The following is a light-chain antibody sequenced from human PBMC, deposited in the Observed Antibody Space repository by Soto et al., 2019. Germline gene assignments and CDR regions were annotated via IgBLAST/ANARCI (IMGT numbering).Light chain of an antibody. CDR1: SGSVASNY. CDR3: QSYDRSSLHV. Sequence: NFMLTQPHSVSESPGKTVTISCTGSSGSVASNYVHWYQRRPGSAPTIVIYGDNQRPSGVPDRFSGSIDSSSNSASLTISRLKTEDEADYFCQSYDRSSLHVFGTGTKLTVL. V-gene: IGLV6-57*02. J-gene: IGLJ1*01. CDR2: GDN.